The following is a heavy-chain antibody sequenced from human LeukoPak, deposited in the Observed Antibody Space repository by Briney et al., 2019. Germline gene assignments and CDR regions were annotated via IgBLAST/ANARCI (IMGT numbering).Heavy chain of an antibody. Sequence: PGGSLRLSCAASGFTFSSYAMTWVRQAPGKGLEWVSAISGSGVSTYYADSVKGRFTISRDNSKNTLYLQMNSLRAEDTAIYYCAKDYYYDSSGLTAFEYWGQGTLVTVSS. CDR3: AKDYYYDSSGLTAFEY. J-gene: IGHJ4*02. D-gene: IGHD3-22*01. V-gene: IGHV3-23*01. CDR1: GFTFSSYA. CDR2: ISGSGVST.